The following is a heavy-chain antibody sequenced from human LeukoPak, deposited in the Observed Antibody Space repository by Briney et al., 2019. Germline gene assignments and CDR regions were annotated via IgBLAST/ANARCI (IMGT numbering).Heavy chain of an antibody. CDR1: GYTFNGYY. D-gene: IGHD2-2*01. Sequence: ASVKVSCKASGYTFNGYYMHWVRQAPGQGLEWMGWINPNSGVTNYPQKFQGRVTMTRDTPISTAYMELGSLRSDDTAVYYCARDQYCTNTNCYPYFDYWGQGTLVTVSS. CDR3: ARDQYCTNTNCYPYFDY. CDR2: INPNSGVT. J-gene: IGHJ4*02. V-gene: IGHV1-2*02.